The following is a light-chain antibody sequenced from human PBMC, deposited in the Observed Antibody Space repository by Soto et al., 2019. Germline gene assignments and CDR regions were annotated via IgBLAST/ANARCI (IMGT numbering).Light chain of an antibody. CDR3: QRYCSSALT. CDR1: QSVSSSY. J-gene: IGKJ1*01. Sequence: EIVLTQSPGTLSLSPGERATLSCRASQSVSSSYLAWYQQKPGQAPRLLIYGASSRATGIPDRFSGSGSGIDFTITSSRLEPVALELYYCQRYCSSALTFGQGTKVEIK. V-gene: IGKV3-20*01. CDR2: GAS.